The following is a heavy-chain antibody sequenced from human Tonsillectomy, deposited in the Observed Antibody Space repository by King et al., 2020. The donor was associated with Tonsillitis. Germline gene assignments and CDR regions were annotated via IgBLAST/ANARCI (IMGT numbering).Heavy chain of an antibody. CDR1: GFTFSSYA. J-gene: IGHJ3*02. V-gene: IGHV3-30-3*01. D-gene: IGHD1-26*01. CDR3: ARTMGATTLGAFDI. Sequence: VQLVESGGGVVQPGRSLRLSRAASGFTFSSYAMHWVRQAPGKGLEWVAVISYDGSNKYYADSVKGRFTISRDNSKNTLYLQMNSLRAEDTAVYYCARTMGATTLGAFDIWGQGTMVTVSS. CDR2: ISYDGSNK.